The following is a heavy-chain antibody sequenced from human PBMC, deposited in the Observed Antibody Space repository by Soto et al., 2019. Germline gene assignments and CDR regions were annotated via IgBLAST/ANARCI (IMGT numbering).Heavy chain of an antibody. CDR3: GRESPHSSGWTRFDY. V-gene: IGHV5-51*01. CDR2: IWPGDSDT. Sequence: GESLKISCKGSGYSFTNHWIGWVRQMPGKGLEWMGIIWPGDSDTRYSPSFQGQVTISVDKSVNTAYLQWSSLKASDTAMYYCGRESPHSSGWTRFDYWGQGTLVTVSS. CDR1: GYSFTNHW. D-gene: IGHD6-19*01. J-gene: IGHJ4*02.